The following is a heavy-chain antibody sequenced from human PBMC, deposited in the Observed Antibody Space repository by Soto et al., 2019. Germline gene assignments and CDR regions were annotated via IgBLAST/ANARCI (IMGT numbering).Heavy chain of an antibody. J-gene: IGHJ6*02. CDR1: GFIFSDYY. D-gene: IGHD1-1*01. V-gene: IGHV3-11*06. Sequence: QVLLVESGGGLVKAGGSLRLSCAASGFIFSDYYISWVRQTPGKGLEWVSYISTRSTYTNYADSVKGRFTISRDNTENSLYLQMDSLRVEDTAVYYCARDLAWKRGKVGRYYYGMDVWGQGTTVTVSS. CDR3: ARDLAWKRGKVGRYYYGMDV. CDR2: ISTRSTYT.